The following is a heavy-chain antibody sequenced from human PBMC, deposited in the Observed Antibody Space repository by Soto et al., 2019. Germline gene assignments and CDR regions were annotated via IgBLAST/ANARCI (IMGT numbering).Heavy chain of an antibody. D-gene: IGHD3-3*01. CDR3: ARDMAYSGYDFWSGYLWKPVNYGMDV. CDR1: GYTFTGYY. J-gene: IGHJ6*02. CDR2: INPNSGGT. V-gene: IGHV1-2*04. Sequence: ASVKVSCKASGYTFTGYYMHWVRQAPGQGLGWMGWINPNSGGTNYAQKFQGWVTMTRDTSISTAYMELSRLRSDDTAVYYCARDMAYSGYDFWSGYLWKPVNYGMDVWGQGTTVTVSS.